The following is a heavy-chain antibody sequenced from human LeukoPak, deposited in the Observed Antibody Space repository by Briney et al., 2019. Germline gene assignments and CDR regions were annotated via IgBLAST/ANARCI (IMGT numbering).Heavy chain of an antibody. CDR2: IYSGGST. J-gene: IGHJ4*02. Sequence: GGSLRLSCAASGFTVSSNYMSWVRQAPGKGLEWVSVIYSGGSTYYADSVKGRFTISRDNSKNTLYLQMNSLRAGDTAVYYCARSPYDSSGYLDYRGQGTLVTVSS. CDR1: GFTVSSNY. CDR3: ARSPYDSSGYLDY. D-gene: IGHD3-22*01. V-gene: IGHV3-53*01.